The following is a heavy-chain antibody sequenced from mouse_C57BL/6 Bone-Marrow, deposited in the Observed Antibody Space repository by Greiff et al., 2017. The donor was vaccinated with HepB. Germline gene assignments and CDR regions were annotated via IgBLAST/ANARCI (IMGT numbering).Heavy chain of an antibody. D-gene: IGHD4-1*01. Sequence: VQLQQSGPGLVAPSQSLSITCTVSGFSLTSYGVHWVRQPPGKGLEWLVVIWSDGSTTYNSALKSRLSISKDNSKSQVFLKMNSLQTDDTAMYYCARHEELGRGFAYWGQGTLVTVSA. CDR3: ARHEELGRGFAY. J-gene: IGHJ3*01. CDR1: GFSLTSYG. V-gene: IGHV2-6-1*01. CDR2: IWSDGST.